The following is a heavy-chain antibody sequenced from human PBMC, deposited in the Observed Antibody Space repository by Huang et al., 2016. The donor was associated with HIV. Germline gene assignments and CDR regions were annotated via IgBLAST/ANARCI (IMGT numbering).Heavy chain of an antibody. D-gene: IGHD3-16*01. V-gene: IGHV1-69*13. CDR2: RIPRFGTR. CDR1: GGSFNNFG. Sequence: QVQLVQSGAEVRKPGSSVKVSCRASGGSFNNFGINWVRQAPGQGLEWVGGRIPRFGTRNDAQRFQGRVTITADETTGVVYMELSSLRSDDTAVYFCAKRGGAWGSPYAFDLWGPGTMVTVSS. CDR3: AKRGGAWGSPYAFDL. J-gene: IGHJ3*01.